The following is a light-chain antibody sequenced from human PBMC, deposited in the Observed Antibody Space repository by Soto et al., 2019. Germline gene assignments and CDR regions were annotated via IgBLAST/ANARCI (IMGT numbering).Light chain of an antibody. CDR3: QQSYSTPRT. V-gene: IGKV1-39*01. Sequence: DIQMTQSPSSLSASLGDRVTITCRASQSISSYLHWYHQKPGKAPKLLIYAASSLQSGVTTRFSGSGSRTDFTLTISSLQPEDFATYYCQQSYSTPRTFGQGTKVEIK. CDR1: QSISSY. CDR2: AAS. J-gene: IGKJ1*01.